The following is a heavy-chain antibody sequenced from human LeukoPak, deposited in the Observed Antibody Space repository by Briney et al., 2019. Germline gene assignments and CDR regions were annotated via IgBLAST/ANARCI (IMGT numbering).Heavy chain of an antibody. Sequence: PSETLSLTCTVSGGSISSYYWSWIRQPPGKRLEWIGYIYYSGSTNYNPSLKSRVTISVDTSKNQFSLKLSSVTAADTAVYYCAREEWSSGYYFDYWGQGTLVTVSS. D-gene: IGHD3-22*01. CDR1: GGSISSYY. V-gene: IGHV4-59*12. CDR3: AREEWSSGYYFDY. CDR2: IYYSGST. J-gene: IGHJ4*02.